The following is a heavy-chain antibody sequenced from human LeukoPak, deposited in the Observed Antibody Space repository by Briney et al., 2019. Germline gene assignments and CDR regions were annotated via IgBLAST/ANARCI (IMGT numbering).Heavy chain of an antibody. CDR2: ISAYNGNT. CDR1: GYTFTSYG. V-gene: IGHV1-18*01. J-gene: IGHJ6*02. Sequence: ASVKVSCKASGYTFTSYGISWVRQAPGQGLEWMGWISAYNGNTNYAQKLQGRVTMTTDTSTSTAYMELRSLRSDDTAVYYCVRCSGSHSIAPCYYYYYGMDVWGQGTTVTVSS. CDR3: VRCSGSHSIAPCYYYYYGMDV. D-gene: IGHD3-10*02.